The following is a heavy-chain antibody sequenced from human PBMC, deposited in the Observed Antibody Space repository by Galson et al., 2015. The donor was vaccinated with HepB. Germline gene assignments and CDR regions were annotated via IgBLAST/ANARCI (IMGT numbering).Heavy chain of an antibody. CDR2: INHSGST. CDR3: ASCLRSAGSCDWFDP. D-gene: IGHD6-6*01. V-gene: IGHV4-34*01. Sequence: SETLSLTCAVYGGSFSGYYWSWIRQPPGKGLEWIGEINHSGSTNYNPSLKSRVTISVDTSKNQFSLKLSSVTAADTAVYYCASCLRSAGSCDWFDPWGQGTLVTVSS. CDR1: GGSFSGYY. J-gene: IGHJ5*02.